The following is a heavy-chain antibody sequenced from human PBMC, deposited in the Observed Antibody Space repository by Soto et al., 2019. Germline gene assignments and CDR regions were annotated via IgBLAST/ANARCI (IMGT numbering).Heavy chain of an antibody. CDR3: ARGEQLEVRGVILNWFDP. V-gene: IGHV4-34*01. CDR2: INHSGST. Sequence: SETLSLTCAVYGGSFSGYYWSWIRQPPGKGLEWIGEINHSGSTNYNPSLKSRVTISVDTSKNQFSLKLSSVTAADTAVYYCARGEQLEVRGVILNWFDPWGQGTLVT. CDR1: GGSFSGYY. J-gene: IGHJ5*02. D-gene: IGHD3-10*01.